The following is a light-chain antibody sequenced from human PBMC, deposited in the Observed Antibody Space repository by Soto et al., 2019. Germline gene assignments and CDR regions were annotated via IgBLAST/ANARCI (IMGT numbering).Light chain of an antibody. CDR1: QSVSSSY. V-gene: IGKV3-20*01. Sequence: EIVLTQSPGTLSLSPGERATLSCRASQSVSSSYLAWYQQKPGQAPRLLIYGASSRATGIPDRFSGSGSGTDFTLTIRRLETEDSAAYYCQQYGSSPLTFGGGTKVDIK. J-gene: IGKJ4*01. CDR3: QQYGSSPLT. CDR2: GAS.